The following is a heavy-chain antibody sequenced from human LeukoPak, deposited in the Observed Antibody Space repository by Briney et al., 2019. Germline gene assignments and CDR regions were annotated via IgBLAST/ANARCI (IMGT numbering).Heavy chain of an antibody. CDR1: GFTFSSYG. CDR3: ARPGVRQHGFGVGFWSSNWFDP. Sequence: GGSLRLSCAASGFTFSSYGMHWVRQAPGKGLEWVAFIRYDGSNKYYADSVKGRFTISRDNSKNTLYLQMNSLRAEDTAVYYCARPGVRQHGFGVGFWSSNWFDPWGQGTLVTVSS. J-gene: IGHJ5*02. V-gene: IGHV3-30*02. CDR2: IRYDGSNK. D-gene: IGHD3-3*01.